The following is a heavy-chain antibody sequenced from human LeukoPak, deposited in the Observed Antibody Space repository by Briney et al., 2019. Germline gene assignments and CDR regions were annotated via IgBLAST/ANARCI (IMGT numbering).Heavy chain of an antibody. Sequence: PSETLSLTCTVSGGSLSSSNYYWGWIRQPPGKGLEWIGSMYYSGSTYYNPSLKSRVTISVDTSKNQFTLTLSSVTAADTAVYSCVRHHTYYGNFDYWGQGNLVTVSS. V-gene: IGHV4-39*01. CDR1: GGSLSSSNYY. CDR2: MYYSGST. CDR3: VRHHTYYGNFDY. D-gene: IGHD4-17*01. J-gene: IGHJ4*02.